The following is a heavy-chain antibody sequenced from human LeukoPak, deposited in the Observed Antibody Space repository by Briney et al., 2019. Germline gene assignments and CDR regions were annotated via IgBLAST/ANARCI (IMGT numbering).Heavy chain of an antibody. J-gene: IGHJ4*02. CDR2: ISWNSGSI. D-gene: IGHD4-17*01. V-gene: IGHV3-9*01. Sequence: GGSLRLSCAASGFTFDNYAMHWVRQAPGKGLEWVSGISWNSGSIGYADSVKGRFTISRDNSKNTLYLQMNSLRAEDTAVYYCARPDDYGDYSLDYWGQGTLVTVSS. CDR3: ARPDDYGDYSLDY. CDR1: GFTFDNYA.